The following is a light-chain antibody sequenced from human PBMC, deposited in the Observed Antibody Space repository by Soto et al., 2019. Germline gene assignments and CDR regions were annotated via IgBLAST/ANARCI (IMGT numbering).Light chain of an antibody. CDR3: CSYAGSYSMLV. CDR2: DVS. V-gene: IGLV2-11*01. CDR1: SSDVGGYNY. J-gene: IGLJ2*01. Sequence: QSALTQPRSVSGSPGQSVTISCTGNSSDVGGYNYVSWYQQHPGKAPKLMIYDVSKRPSGVPDRFSGSKSGNTASLTISGLQAEDEADYYCCSYAGSYSMLVFGGGTKLTVL.